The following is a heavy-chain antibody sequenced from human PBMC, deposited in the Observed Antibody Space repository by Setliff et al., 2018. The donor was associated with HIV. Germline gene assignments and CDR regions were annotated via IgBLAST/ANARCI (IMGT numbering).Heavy chain of an antibody. V-gene: IGHV3-48*04. CDR1: GFTFSSYS. D-gene: IGHD3-22*01. CDR3: ARDPDYYDDSGYADAFDV. CDR2: ISSSSSTR. Sequence: LRLSCAASGFTFSSYSMNWVRQAPGKGLEWVSYISSSSSTRYYAGSVKGRFTISRENAKNSLYLQMNSLRAEDTAVYYCARDPDYYDDSGYADAFDVWG. J-gene: IGHJ3*01.